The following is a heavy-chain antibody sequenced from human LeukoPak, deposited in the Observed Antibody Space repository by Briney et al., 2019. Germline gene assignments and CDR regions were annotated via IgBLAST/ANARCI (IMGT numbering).Heavy chain of an antibody. V-gene: IGHV4-61*02. CDR1: GGSISSGSYY. J-gene: IGHJ4*02. D-gene: IGHD7-27*01. CDR3: ATRKLGNDY. Sequence: SETLSLTCTVSGGSISSGSYYWSWIRQPAGKGLEWIGRIYTSGSTNYNPSLKSRVTISVDTSKNQFSLKLSSVTAADTAVYSCATRKLGNDYWGQGTLVTVSS. CDR2: IYTSGST.